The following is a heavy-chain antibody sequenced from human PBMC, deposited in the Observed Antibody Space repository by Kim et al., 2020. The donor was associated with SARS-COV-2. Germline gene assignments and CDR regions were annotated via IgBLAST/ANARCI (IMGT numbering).Heavy chain of an antibody. V-gene: IGHV3-48*02. D-gene: IGHD3-16*02. CDR1: GFTFSSYS. J-gene: IGHJ6*02. CDR2: ISSSSSTI. CDR3: ARVSRLRLGELSLYPYYYYYGMDV. Sequence: GGSLRLSCAASGFTFSSYSMNWVRQAPGKGLEWVSYISSSSSTIYYADSVKGRFTISRDNAKNSLYLQMNSLRDEDTAVYYCARVSRLRLGELSLYPYYYYYGMDVWGQGTTVTVSS.